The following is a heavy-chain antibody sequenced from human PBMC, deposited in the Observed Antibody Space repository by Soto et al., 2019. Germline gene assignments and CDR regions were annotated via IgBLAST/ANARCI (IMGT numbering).Heavy chain of an antibody. CDR2: ITHSGST. CDR3: ARSSVRGWSY. Sequence: PSETLSLTCAVYGGSFSGYYWTWIRQPPGKGLEWIGEITHSGSTNYNPSLKSRVTISVDTSKNQFSLNLNSVTAADTAVYYCARSSVRGWSYWGQGTLVPSPQ. CDR1: GGSFSGYY. V-gene: IGHV4-34*01. J-gene: IGHJ4*02. D-gene: IGHD3-10*02.